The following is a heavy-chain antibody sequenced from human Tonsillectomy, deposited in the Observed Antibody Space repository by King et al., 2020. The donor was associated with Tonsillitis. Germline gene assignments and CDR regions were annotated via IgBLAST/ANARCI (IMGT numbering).Heavy chain of an antibody. J-gene: IGHJ4*02. CDR3: ARRGQGFDFLTFLEY. CDR1: GFTFSSYG. CDR2: ISSDGSNK. D-gene: IGHD3-9*01. V-gene: IGHV3-30*03. Sequence: VQLVESGGGVAQPGRSLRLSCAASGFTFSSYGMHWVRQAPGKGLEWVAVISSDGSNKYYADSVKGRLTISRDNSKNTLYLQMNSLRAEDTAVYYCARRGQGFDFLTFLEYWGQGTLVTVSS.